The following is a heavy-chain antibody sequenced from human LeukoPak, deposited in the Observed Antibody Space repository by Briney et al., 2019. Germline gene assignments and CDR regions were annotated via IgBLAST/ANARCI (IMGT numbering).Heavy chain of an antibody. CDR3: VKDVGGSYSFDY. CDR2: INDNGGRT. Sequence: GGSLRLSCSASGFTFSRYAMHWVRQAPGKGLEYVSGINDNGGRTHYGDSVKGRFSISRDNSKNTLHLQMSTLRAEDTALYYCVKDVGGSYSFDYWGQGILVTVAS. V-gene: IGHV3-64D*09. CDR1: GFTFSRYA. J-gene: IGHJ4*02. D-gene: IGHD1-26*01.